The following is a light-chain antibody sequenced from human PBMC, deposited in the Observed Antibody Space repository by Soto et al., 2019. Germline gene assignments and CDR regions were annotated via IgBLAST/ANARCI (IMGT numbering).Light chain of an antibody. CDR1: QSITTW. V-gene: IGKV1-5*01. J-gene: IGKJ1*01. CDR2: DAS. Sequence: DIQMTQSPCTLSASVGDRVTITCRASQSITTWLAWYQQKPGKAPKVLIYDASSLQSGVTSRFSGSGSGTEFTLTISSLQPDDFATYYCHQYHSYPWTFGQGTKVEI. CDR3: HQYHSYPWT.